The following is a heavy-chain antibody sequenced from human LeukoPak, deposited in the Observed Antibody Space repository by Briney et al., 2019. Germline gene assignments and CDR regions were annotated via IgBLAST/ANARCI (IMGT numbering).Heavy chain of an antibody. CDR3: ARRGTGRWFDP. J-gene: IGHJ5*02. Sequence: SETLSLACTVSGGSISSGDYFWGWIRQHPGKGLEWIGYIYYSGSTYYNPSLKSRVTISVDTSKNQFSLMLNPVTAADTAMYYCARRGTGRWFDPWGQGTLVTVSS. D-gene: IGHD3-10*01. CDR1: GGSISSGDYF. V-gene: IGHV4-31*03. CDR2: IYYSGST.